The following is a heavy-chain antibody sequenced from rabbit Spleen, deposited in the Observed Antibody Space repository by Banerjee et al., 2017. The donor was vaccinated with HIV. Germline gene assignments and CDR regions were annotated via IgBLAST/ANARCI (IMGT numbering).Heavy chain of an antibody. J-gene: IGHJ6*01. V-gene: IGHV1S40*01. CDR2: IYTGNGKN. CDR1: GVSFSSDQY. Sequence: QSLEESGGDLVKPGASLTLTCTASGVSFSSDQYMCWVRQAPGKGLEWIGFIYTGNGKNYYASWAKGRFTISKTSSTTVTLQLTSLTAADTATYFCARDTSSSFSSYGMDLWGQGTLVTVS. D-gene: IGHD1-1*01. CDR3: ARDTSSSFSSYGMDL.